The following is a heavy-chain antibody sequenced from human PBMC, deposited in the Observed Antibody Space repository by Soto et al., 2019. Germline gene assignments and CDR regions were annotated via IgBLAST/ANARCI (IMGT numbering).Heavy chain of an antibody. CDR2: IYPGDSDT. CDR3: TRSLPTPDF. V-gene: IGHV5-51*01. CDR1: GYSFTSYW. J-gene: IGHJ4*02. Sequence: GESLKISCKGSGYSFTSYWIGWVRQMPGKGLEWMGIIYPGDSDTRYSPSFEGQVTITADKTTTTAYLQWSSLKASDTAMYYCTRSLPTPDFWGQGTLVTVSS.